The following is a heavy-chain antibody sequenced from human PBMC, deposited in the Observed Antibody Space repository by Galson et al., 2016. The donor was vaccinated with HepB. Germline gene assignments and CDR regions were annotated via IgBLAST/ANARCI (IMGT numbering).Heavy chain of an antibody. Sequence: SLRLSCAASGFTFTNAWMNWVRQAPGKGLEWVGRIKSKSGGGTTDYAAPVKGRFTISRDDSKNTLYLQMNSLKTEDTAVYFCTTDQGLDYSTLDFWGQGTLVTVSS. CDR2: IKSKSGGGTT. CDR3: TTDQGLDYSTLDF. V-gene: IGHV3-15*07. J-gene: IGHJ4*02. D-gene: IGHD4-11*01. CDR1: GFTFTNAW.